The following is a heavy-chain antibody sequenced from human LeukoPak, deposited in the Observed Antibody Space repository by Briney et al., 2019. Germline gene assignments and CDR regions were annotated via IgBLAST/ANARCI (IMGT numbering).Heavy chain of an antibody. V-gene: IGHV4-31*03. CDR2: IYYSGST. J-gene: IGHJ4*02. CDR3: ARGPGGSYYGDY. Sequence: ASETLSLTCTVSGGSISSGGYYWSWICQHPGRGLEWIGYIYYSGSTYYNPSLKSRVTISVDTSKNQFSLKLSSVTAADTAVYYCARGPGGSYYGDYWGQGTLVTVSS. CDR1: GGSISSGGYY. D-gene: IGHD1-26*01.